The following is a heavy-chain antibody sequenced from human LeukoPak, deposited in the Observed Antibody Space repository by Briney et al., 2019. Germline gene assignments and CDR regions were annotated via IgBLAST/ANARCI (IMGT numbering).Heavy chain of an antibody. Sequence: ASVKVSCKASGYTFTSYDINWVRQATGQGLEWMGWMNPNSGNTNYAQKLQGRVTMTTDTSTSTAYMELRSLRSDDTAVYYCARADYGDYLYYYWGQGTLVTVSS. CDR2: MNPNSGNT. CDR1: GYTFTSYD. V-gene: IGHV1-18*01. J-gene: IGHJ4*02. D-gene: IGHD4-17*01. CDR3: ARADYGDYLYYY.